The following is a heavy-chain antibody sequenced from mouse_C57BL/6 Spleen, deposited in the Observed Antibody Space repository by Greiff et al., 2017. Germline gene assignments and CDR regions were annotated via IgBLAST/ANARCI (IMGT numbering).Heavy chain of an antibody. D-gene: IGHD2-4*01. V-gene: IGHV1-18*01. CDR1: GYTFTDYN. CDR3: AREGGLPYYFDY. Sequence: VQLKESGPELVKPGASVKIPCKASGYTFTDYNMDWVKQSHGKSLEWIGDINPNNGGTIYNQKFKGKATLTVDKSSSTAYMELRSLTSEDTAVYYCAREGGLPYYFDYWGQGTTLTVSS. CDR2: INPNNGGT. J-gene: IGHJ2*01.